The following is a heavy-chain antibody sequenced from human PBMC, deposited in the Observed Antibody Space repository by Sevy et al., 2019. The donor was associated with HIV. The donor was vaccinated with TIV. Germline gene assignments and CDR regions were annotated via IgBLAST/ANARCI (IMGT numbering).Heavy chain of an antibody. D-gene: IGHD3-3*01. Sequence: GGSLRLSCAASGFTFSSYAMSWVRQAPGKGLEWVSAISGSGGSTYYADSVKGRFTISRDNSKNTLYLQMNSLRAEDMAVYYCAKDQYYDFWSGYSFFDYWGQGTLVTVSS. CDR2: ISGSGGST. CDR1: GFTFSSYA. V-gene: IGHV3-23*01. J-gene: IGHJ4*02. CDR3: AKDQYYDFWSGYSFFDY.